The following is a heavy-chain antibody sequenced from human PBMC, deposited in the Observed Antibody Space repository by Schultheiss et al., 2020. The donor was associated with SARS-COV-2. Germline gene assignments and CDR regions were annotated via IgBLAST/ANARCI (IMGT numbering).Heavy chain of an antibody. V-gene: IGHV4-4*02. Sequence: SETLSLTCAVSGGSISSSNWWSWVRQHPGKGLEWIGYIYYSGSTNYNPSLKSRVTIAVDTSKNQFSLQLNSVTPEDTAVYYCARDKRRYFDWLSHGMDVWGQGTTVTVSS. CDR3: ARDKRRYFDWLSHGMDV. J-gene: IGHJ6*02. CDR1: GGSISSSNW. D-gene: IGHD3-9*01. CDR2: IYYSGST.